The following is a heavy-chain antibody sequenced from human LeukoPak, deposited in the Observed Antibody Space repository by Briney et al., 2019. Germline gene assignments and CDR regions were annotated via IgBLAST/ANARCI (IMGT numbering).Heavy chain of an antibody. CDR2: INYSGIT. V-gene: IGHV4-59*08. J-gene: IGHJ4*02. D-gene: IGHD1-26*01. CDR1: GGSISSYY. Sequence: QPTETLSLTCAASGGSISSYYWSWIRQPPGKGLEWIGYINYSGITNYNPSLKSRVTISLDTSKNQFSLKLSSVTAADTAVYYCARHIGGYYLDYWGQGILVTVSS. CDR3: ARHIGGYYLDY.